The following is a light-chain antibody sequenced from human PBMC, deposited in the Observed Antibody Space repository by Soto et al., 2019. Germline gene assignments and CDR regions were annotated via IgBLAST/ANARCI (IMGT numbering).Light chain of an antibody. CDR3: QQYGSSPGFT. CDR1: QSVSSSY. J-gene: IGKJ3*01. CDR2: GAS. Sequence: EIVLTQSPGTLSLSPGERATLSCRASQSVSSSYLAWYQQKPGQAPRLLIYGASSRATGIPDRFSGSGSGTDVTLTISRLEPADFAVYYCQQYGSSPGFTFGPGTKVDIK. V-gene: IGKV3-20*01.